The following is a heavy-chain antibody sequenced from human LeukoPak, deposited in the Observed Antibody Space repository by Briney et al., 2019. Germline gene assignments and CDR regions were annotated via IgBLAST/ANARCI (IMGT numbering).Heavy chain of an antibody. J-gene: IGHJ4*02. Sequence: SETLSLTCTVSGGSISSSSYYWGWIRQPPGKGLEWIGSIYYSGSTHYNPSLKSRVTISVDTSKNEFSLKLSFVTAADTAVYYCARNNTLMMYPRGGEDKGFDYWGQGTLVTVSS. CDR2: IYYSGST. CDR1: GGSISSSSYY. CDR3: ARNNTLMMYPRGGEDKGFDY. V-gene: IGHV4-39*01. D-gene: IGHD2-8*01.